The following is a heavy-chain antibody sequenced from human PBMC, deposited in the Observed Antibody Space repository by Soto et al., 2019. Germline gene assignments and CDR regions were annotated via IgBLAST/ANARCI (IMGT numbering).Heavy chain of an antibody. CDR2: IIPIFGTA. CDR3: ASETVTIFGVVIRGYFDY. Sequence: QVQLVQSGAEVKKPGSSVKVSCKASGGTFSSYAISWVRQAPGQGLEWMGGIIPIFGTANYAQKFQGRVTITADKSTSTAYMELSSLRSEDTAVYYCASETVTIFGVVIRGYFDYWGQGTLVTVSS. J-gene: IGHJ4*02. D-gene: IGHD3-3*01. V-gene: IGHV1-69*06. CDR1: GGTFSSYA.